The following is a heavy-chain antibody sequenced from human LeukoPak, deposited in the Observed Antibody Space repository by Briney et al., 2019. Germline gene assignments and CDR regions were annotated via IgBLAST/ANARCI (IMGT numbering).Heavy chain of an antibody. CDR1: GFTFSSYS. V-gene: IGHV3-21*01. Sequence: PGGSLRLSCAASGFTFSSYSMNWVRQAPGKGLEWVSSISSSSSYIYYADSVKGRFTISRDNAKNSLYLQMNSLRAEDTAVYYCAREVTAAAGTVDYWGQGTLVTVSS. D-gene: IGHD6-13*01. CDR3: AREVTAAAGTVDY. J-gene: IGHJ4*02. CDR2: ISSSSSYI.